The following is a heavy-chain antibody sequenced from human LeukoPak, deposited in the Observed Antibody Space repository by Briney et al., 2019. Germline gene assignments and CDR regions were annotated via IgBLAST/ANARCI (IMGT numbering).Heavy chain of an antibody. Sequence: ASVKVSCKASGYSYTTYYLRWVRQAPGQGLEWMGINNPSGGSMVYEQKFQGRVTMTRDMSTSTVYMELSSLRSEDPAVYYCASVGIKGDYSYSDVGGEGTTVTVP. CDR2: NNPSGGSM. V-gene: IGHV1-46*01. J-gene: IGHJ6*03. CDR1: GYSYTTYY. CDR3: ASVGIKGDYSYSDV. D-gene: IGHD3-10*01.